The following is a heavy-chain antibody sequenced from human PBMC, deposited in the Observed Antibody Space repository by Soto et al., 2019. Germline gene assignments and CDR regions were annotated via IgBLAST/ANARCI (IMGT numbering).Heavy chain of an antibody. CDR3: AKLGYSYGLGYYFDY. J-gene: IGHJ4*02. V-gene: IGHV3-23*01. Sequence: EVQLLESGGGLAQPGGSLRLSCAASGSTFSNYAMSWVRQAPVKGLEWVSAISGTGGSTYYADSVKGRFTISRDNSKNTLFLRMDSLRAEDTAIYYCAKLGYSYGLGYYFDYWGQGTLVTVSS. CDR1: GSTFSNYA. CDR2: ISGTGGST. D-gene: IGHD5-18*01.